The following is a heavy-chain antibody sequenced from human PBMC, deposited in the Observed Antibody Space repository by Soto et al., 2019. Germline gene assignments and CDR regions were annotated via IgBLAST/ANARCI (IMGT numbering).Heavy chain of an antibody. CDR2: IYYSGRT. Sequence: QVQLQESGPGLVKPSQTLSLTCTVSGGSISSGGYYWSWIRQHPGMGLEWIGYIYYSGRTYSNPPLHSRVTIPVDASKNRFSRKLSSVTAAVTAVDYWAREGLRGYFDYWGPGTLVTVSS. CDR3: AREGLRGYFDY. CDR1: GGSISSGGYY. V-gene: IGHV4-31*03. J-gene: IGHJ4*02. D-gene: IGHD4-17*01.